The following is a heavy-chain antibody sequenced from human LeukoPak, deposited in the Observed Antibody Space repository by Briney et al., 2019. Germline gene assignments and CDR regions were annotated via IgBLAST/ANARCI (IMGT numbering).Heavy chain of an antibody. V-gene: IGHV1-2*06. CDR3: ARIGSSSWYDGGDYFDY. J-gene: IGHJ4*02. CDR1: GYTFTGYY. D-gene: IGHD6-13*01. Sequence: ASVKVSCKASGYTFTGYYMHWVRQAPGQGLEWMGRINPNSGGTNYAQKFQGRVTMTRDTSISTAYMELSRLRSDDTAVYYCARIGSSSWYDGGDYFDYWGLGTLVTVSS. CDR2: INPNSGGT.